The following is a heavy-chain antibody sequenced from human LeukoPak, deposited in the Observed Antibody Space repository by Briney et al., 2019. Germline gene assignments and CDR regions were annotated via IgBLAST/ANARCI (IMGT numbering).Heavy chain of an antibody. Sequence: GGSLRLSCAASGFTFSSYGMHWVRQAPGQGLEWVAVIWYDGSNKYYADSVKGRFTISRDNTKNSLYLQMNSLRAEDTAVYYCARSYSLFDYWGQGTLVTVSS. CDR2: IWYDGSNK. D-gene: IGHD2-15*01. CDR3: ARSYSLFDY. CDR1: GFTFSSYG. J-gene: IGHJ4*02. V-gene: IGHV3-33*03.